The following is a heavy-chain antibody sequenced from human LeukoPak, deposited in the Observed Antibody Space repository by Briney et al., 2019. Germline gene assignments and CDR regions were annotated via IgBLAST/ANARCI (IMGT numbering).Heavy chain of an antibody. V-gene: IGHV3-20*04. Sequence: GGSLRLSCAASGFTFDDYGMSLVRQAPGKGLEWVSGINWNGGSTGYADSVKGRFTISRDNAKNSLYLQMNSLRAEDTALYYCARDFLPLVDDAFDIWGQGTMVTVSS. CDR1: GFTFDDYG. D-gene: IGHD2-15*01. J-gene: IGHJ3*02. CDR2: INWNGGST. CDR3: ARDFLPLVDDAFDI.